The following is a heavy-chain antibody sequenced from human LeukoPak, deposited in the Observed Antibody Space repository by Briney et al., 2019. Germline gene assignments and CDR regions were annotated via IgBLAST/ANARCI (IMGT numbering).Heavy chain of an antibody. D-gene: IGHD3-9*01. CDR3: AKDRDYGILGD. CDR1: GYSFNSYY. CDR2: VNPSGGTT. Sequence: ASVKVSCKASGYSFNSYYMHWVRQAPGQGLEWLGIVNPSGGTTAYAQDFEGWITVTWDASTKTVYMELSSLRAEDTAVYYCAKDRDYGILGDWGQGTLVTVSS. J-gene: IGHJ4*02. V-gene: IGHV1-46*02.